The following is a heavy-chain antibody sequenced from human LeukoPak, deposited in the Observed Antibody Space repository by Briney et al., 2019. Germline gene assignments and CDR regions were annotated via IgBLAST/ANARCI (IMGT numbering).Heavy chain of an antibody. J-gene: IGHJ4*02. V-gene: IGHV1-2*02. CDR2: INPNSGGT. Sequence: ASVKVSCKASGYTFTGYYMHWVRQAPGQRLEWMGWINPNSGGTNYAQKFQGRVTMTRDTSISTAYMELSRLRSDDTAVYYCARRAPGYCSSTSCYPGDYWGQGTLVTVSS. CDR3: ARRAPGYCSSTSCYPGDY. D-gene: IGHD2-2*03. CDR1: GYTFTGYY.